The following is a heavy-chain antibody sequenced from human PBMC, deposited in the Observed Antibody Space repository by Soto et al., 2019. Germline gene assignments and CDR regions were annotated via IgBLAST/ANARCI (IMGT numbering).Heavy chain of an antibody. CDR2: INRDGVT. CDR3: ARTATQCSSTSCYTVSLDF. Sequence: KPSETLSLTCAVFGGSFSGYYWGWIRQPPGKGLEWIGEINRDGVTNYNPSLKSRLTMSVDTSKKQFSLKLNSVTAADTAVYYCARTATQCSSTSCYTVSLDFWGQGTLVTVSS. V-gene: IGHV4-34*01. D-gene: IGHD2-2*02. CDR1: GGSFSGYY. J-gene: IGHJ4*02.